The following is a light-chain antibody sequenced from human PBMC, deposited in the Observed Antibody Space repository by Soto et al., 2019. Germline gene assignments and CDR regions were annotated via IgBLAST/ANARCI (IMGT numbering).Light chain of an antibody. CDR2: AAA. V-gene: IGKV1-8*01. Sequence: AIRMTQSPSSFSASTGDRVTITCRASQGISSYLAWYQQKPGQAPKLLIYAAATLQRGAPSRFSASGSGTDFTLTISRLQSEDFATYYCQQYLSYPSTFGQGTKLEI. CDR1: QGISSY. CDR3: QQYLSYPST. J-gene: IGKJ2*01.